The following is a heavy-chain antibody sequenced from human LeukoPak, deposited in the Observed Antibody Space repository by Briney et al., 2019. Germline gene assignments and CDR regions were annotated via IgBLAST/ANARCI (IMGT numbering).Heavy chain of an antibody. Sequence: SETLSLTCTVSGGSISSYYWSWIRQPPGKGLEWIGYIYYSGSTNYNPSLKSRVTISVDTSKNQFSLKLSSVTAADTAVYYCARVGATIDYWGQGTLVAVSS. CDR3: ARVGATIDY. V-gene: IGHV4-59*01. CDR1: GGSISSYY. CDR2: IYYSGST. J-gene: IGHJ4*02. D-gene: IGHD1-26*01.